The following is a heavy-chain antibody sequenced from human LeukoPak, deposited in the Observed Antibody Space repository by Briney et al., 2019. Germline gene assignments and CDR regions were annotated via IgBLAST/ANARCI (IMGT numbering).Heavy chain of an antibody. V-gene: IGHV3-23*01. D-gene: IGHD1-1*01. CDR1: GFTFTSYA. CDR2: ISGSGGTT. Sequence: AGSLRLSCAASGFTFTSYAMSWVRQAPGKGLEWVSAISGSGGTTYYADSVKGRFTISRDNSKNTLNLQMNSLRAEDTAVYSCATYNWNDGGWFDPWGQGTLVTVSS. CDR3: ATYNWNDGGWFDP. J-gene: IGHJ5*02.